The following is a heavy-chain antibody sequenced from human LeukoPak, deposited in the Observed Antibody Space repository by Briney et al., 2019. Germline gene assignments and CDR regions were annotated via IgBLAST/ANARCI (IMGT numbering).Heavy chain of an antibody. CDR1: GGSFSDNY. V-gene: IGHV4-34*01. CDR3: ARETPPTLWFGELTGYMDV. CDR2: INHSGST. J-gene: IGHJ6*03. Sequence: PSETLSLTCAVYGGSFSDNYWTWIRQPPGKGLEWIGEINHSGSTNYNPSLKSRVTISVDTSKNQFSLKLSSVTAADTAVYYCARETPPTLWFGELTGYMDVWGKGTTVTISS. D-gene: IGHD3-10*01.